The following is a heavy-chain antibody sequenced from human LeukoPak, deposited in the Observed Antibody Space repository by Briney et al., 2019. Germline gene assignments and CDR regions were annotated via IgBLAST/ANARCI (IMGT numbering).Heavy chain of an antibody. Sequence: ASVKVSCKASGYTFIAYYMHWVRQAPGQGLEWMGWMNPNSGNTGYAQKFQGRVTMTRNTSISTAYMELSSLRSEDTAVYYCARGRYYGSGSHPGFDPWGQGTLVTVSS. CDR2: MNPNSGNT. CDR1: GYTFIAYY. J-gene: IGHJ5*02. V-gene: IGHV1-8*02. D-gene: IGHD3-10*01. CDR3: ARGRYYGSGSHPGFDP.